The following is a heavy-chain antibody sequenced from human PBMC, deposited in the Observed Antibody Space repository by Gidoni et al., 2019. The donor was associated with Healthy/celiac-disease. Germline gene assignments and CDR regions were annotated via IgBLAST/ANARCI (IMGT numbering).Heavy chain of an antibody. Sequence: GFTFSSYGMHWVRQAPGKGLEWVAVISYDGSNKYYADSVKGRFTISRDNSKNALYLQMNSLRAEDKAVYYCAKDLGMDVWGQGTTVTVSS. V-gene: IGHV3-30*18. CDR2: ISYDGSNK. CDR3: AKDLGMDV. CDR1: GFTFSSYG. J-gene: IGHJ6*02.